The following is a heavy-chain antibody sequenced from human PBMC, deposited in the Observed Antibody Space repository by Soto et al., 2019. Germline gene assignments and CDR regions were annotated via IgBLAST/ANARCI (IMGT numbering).Heavy chain of an antibody. Sequence: EVQLVQSGAEVKKPGESLTISCKTSGHRFTTYLISWVRQMPGKGLEYMGKINPTDSETNYSPSFEGHVTFSVDRSTSTAYVRWNSLKASDTAMYYCASPTMTSTSFYYAMDVWGQGTTVTVSS. J-gene: IGHJ6*02. V-gene: IGHV5-10-1*03. D-gene: IGHD4-17*01. CDR3: ASPTMTSTSFYYAMDV. CDR2: INPTDSET. CDR1: GHRFTTYL.